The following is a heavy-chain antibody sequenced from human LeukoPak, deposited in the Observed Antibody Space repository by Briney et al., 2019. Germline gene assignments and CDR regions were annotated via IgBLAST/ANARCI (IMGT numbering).Heavy chain of an antibody. D-gene: IGHD3-9*01. Sequence: ASVKVSCKASGYTFTSYDINWVRQATGQGLEWMGWMNPNSGNTGYAQKFQGRVTMTRNTSISTAYMELSSLRSEDTAVYYCARGRYYDILTGYHYPEFDYWGQGTLVTASS. CDR3: ARGRYYDILTGYHYPEFDY. J-gene: IGHJ4*02. CDR1: GYTFTSYD. V-gene: IGHV1-8*01. CDR2: MNPNSGNT.